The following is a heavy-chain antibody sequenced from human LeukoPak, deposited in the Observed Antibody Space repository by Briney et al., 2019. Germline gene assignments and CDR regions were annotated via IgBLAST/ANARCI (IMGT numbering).Heavy chain of an antibody. D-gene: IGHD3-10*01. CDR2: IWYDGSNK. Sequence: GGSLRLSCAASGFTFGSYGMHWVHQAPGKGLEWVAVIWYDGSNKYYADSVKDRFTISRDNSKNTLYLQMNSLRAEDTAVYYCARGSGSYFVSLNYDYWGQGTLVTVSS. CDR1: GFTFGSYG. J-gene: IGHJ4*02. CDR3: ARGSGSYFVSLNYDY. V-gene: IGHV3-33*01.